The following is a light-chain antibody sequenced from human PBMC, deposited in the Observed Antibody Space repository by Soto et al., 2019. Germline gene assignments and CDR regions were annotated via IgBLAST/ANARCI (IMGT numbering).Light chain of an antibody. V-gene: IGLV2-14*01. CDR1: SINVGAYDF. J-gene: IGLJ1*01. Sequence: QSVLTQPRSVSGSPGQSVTISCTGTSINVGAYDFVSWYQQHPGKAPKLLIYQVTSRASGVSHRFSGSKSGNTAALTISGLQPEDEAEYYCNSYSSTSFYVFGTGTKVTVL. CDR2: QVT. CDR3: NSYSSTSFYV.